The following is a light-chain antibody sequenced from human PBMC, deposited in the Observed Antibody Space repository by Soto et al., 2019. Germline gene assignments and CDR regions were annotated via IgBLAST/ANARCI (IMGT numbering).Light chain of an antibody. CDR3: QQYHNWPPFT. V-gene: IGKV3-15*01. Sequence: EIVMTQSPATLSVSPWERATLSCRASQSVSSNLAWYQQKPGQAPRLLIYGASTRATGIPARFSGSGSGTEFTLTISSLQSEDFALYHCQQYHNWPPFTFGGGTKVEIK. CDR2: GAS. CDR1: QSVSSN. J-gene: IGKJ4*01.